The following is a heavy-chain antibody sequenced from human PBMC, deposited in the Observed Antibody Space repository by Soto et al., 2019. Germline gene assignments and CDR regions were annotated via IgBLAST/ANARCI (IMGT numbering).Heavy chain of an antibody. CDR3: AREPNFSNYDILTGTHPGGMDV. J-gene: IGHJ6*02. D-gene: IGHD3-9*01. V-gene: IGHV1-69*13. CDR2: IIPIFGTA. CDR1: GGTFSSYA. Sequence: SVKVSCKASGGTFSSYAISWVRQAPGQGLEWMGGIIPIFGTANYAQKFQGRVTITADESTSTAYMELSSLRSEDTAVYYCAREPNFSNYDILTGTHPGGMDVWGQGTTVTV.